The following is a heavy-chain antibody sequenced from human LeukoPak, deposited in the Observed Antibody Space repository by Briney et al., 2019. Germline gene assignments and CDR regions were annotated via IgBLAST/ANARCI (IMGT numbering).Heavy chain of an antibody. V-gene: IGHV1-18*01. D-gene: IGHD3-10*01. CDR3: ARDPYYYGSGTVRGYYYYGMDV. Sequence: ASVKVSCKASGYTFTSYGISWVRQAPGQGLEWMGWISAYNGNTNYAQKLQGRVTMTTDTSTSTAYMELRSLRSDDTAVYYCARDPYYYGSGTVRGYYYYGMDVWGQGTTVTVSS. J-gene: IGHJ6*02. CDR1: GYTFTSYG. CDR2: ISAYNGNT.